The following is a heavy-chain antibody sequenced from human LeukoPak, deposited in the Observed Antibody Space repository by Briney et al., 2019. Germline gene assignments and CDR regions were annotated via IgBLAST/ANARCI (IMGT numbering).Heavy chain of an antibody. J-gene: IGHJ4*02. CDR2: ISHGGDRT. CDR1: GFTLNNYA. CDR3: AKVAWVTAFDY. V-gene: IGHV3-23*01. Sequence: GGSLRPSCAASGFTLNNYAMTWVRQAPGKGLEWVSAISHGGDRTYYADSVKGRFTISRDNSKNTLYLQMNSLRVDDTALYYCAKVAWVTAFDYWGQGTLVTVSS. D-gene: IGHD2-21*02.